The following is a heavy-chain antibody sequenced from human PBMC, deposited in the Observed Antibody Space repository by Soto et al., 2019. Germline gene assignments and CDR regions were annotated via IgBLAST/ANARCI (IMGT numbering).Heavy chain of an antibody. CDR3: AREGGSYYYDSSGYYYVHYYCRDV. CDR1: GGTFSSYA. V-gene: IGHV1-69*13. Sequence: SVKVSCKASGGTFSSYAISWVRQAPGQGLEWMGGIIPIFGTANYAQKCQGRVTITADESTSTAYMELSSLRSEDTAVYYCAREGGSYYYDSSGYYYVHYYCRDVWGQGTTVTVSS. D-gene: IGHD3-22*01. CDR2: IIPIFGTA. J-gene: IGHJ6*02.